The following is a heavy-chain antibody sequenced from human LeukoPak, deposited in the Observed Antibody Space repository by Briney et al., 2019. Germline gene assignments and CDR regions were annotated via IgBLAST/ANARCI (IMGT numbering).Heavy chain of an antibody. CDR2: ISSSSSYI. D-gene: IGHD6-6*01. J-gene: IGHJ4*02. CDR1: GVTFSSYS. V-gene: IGHV3-21*04. Sequence: PGGSLRLSCAASGVTFSSYSMNWVRQAPGKGLEWVSSISSSSSYIYYADSVRGRFTISRNNSKNSLYLQMNSLRAEDPAVYYCARVGGAARPIDYWGQGTLVTVSS. CDR3: ARVGGAARPIDY.